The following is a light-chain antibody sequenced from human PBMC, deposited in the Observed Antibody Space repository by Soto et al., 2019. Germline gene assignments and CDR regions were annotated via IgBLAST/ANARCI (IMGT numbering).Light chain of an antibody. CDR3: MSYTISVAGV. Sequence: QSALTQPASVSGSPGQSITISCSGTSNDVGGYNHVSWYQQHPGKAPKLLLYEVTVRPSGVSNRFSGSKSGNTASLTISGLQTEDEADYYCMSYTISVAGVFGGGTKVTVL. CDR2: EVT. CDR1: SNDVGGYNH. J-gene: IGLJ3*02. V-gene: IGLV2-14*01.